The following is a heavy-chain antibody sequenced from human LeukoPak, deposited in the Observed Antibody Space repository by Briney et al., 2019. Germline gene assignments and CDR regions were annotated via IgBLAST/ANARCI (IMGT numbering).Heavy chain of an antibody. CDR2: IKQDGSEK. V-gene: IGHV3-7*01. Sequence: GGSLRLSCAASGFTFSSYWMSWVRQAPGKGLEWVANIKQDGSEKYYVDSVKGRFTISRDNAKNSLYLQMNSLRAEDTAVYYCARERGRITIFGVVGDRLDPWGQGTLVTVSS. J-gene: IGHJ5*02. CDR3: ARERGRITIFGVVGDRLDP. CDR1: GFTFSSYW. D-gene: IGHD3-3*01.